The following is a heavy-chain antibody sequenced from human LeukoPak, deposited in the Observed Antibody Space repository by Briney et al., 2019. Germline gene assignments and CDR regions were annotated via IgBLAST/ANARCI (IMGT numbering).Heavy chain of an antibody. J-gene: IGHJ6*03. V-gene: IGHV3-23*01. CDR2: ISGSGGDT. Sequence: GGSLRLSCAASGFTFSSHAMSWVRQAPGKGLEWVSAISGSGGDTYYADSVKGRFTISRDNSKNTLYLQMNSLRAEDTAVYYCAKVATVTTLYYYYYMDVWGKGTTVTVSS. CDR3: AKVATVTTLYYYYYMDV. D-gene: IGHD4-17*01. CDR1: GFTFSSHA.